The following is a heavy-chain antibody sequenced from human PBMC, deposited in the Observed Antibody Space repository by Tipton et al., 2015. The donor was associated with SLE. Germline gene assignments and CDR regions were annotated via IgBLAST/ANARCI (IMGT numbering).Heavy chain of an antibody. J-gene: IGHJ4*02. CDR3: ARRSDYSAFTPFDY. Sequence: QLVQSGAGVKRPGESLMISCQGSGYSFSNYWIGWVRQKPGEGLEWMGIVYAGDSHSRYSPSFQGRVTISVDKSINTAYLQWSSLEASDTAMYYCARRSDYSAFTPFDYWGQGALVTVSS. D-gene: IGHD4-11*01. CDR2: VYAGDSHS. V-gene: IGHV5-51*03. CDR1: GYSFSNYW.